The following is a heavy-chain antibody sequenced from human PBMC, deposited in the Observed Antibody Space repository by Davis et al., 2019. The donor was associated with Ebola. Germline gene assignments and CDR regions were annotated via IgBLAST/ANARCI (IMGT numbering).Heavy chain of an antibody. CDR2: ISAYNGNT. CDR3: ARDFSRKQLVTAGWFDP. D-gene: IGHD6-6*01. CDR1: GYTFTSYG. Sequence: ASVKVSCKASGYTFTSYGISWVRQAPGQGLEWMGWISAYNGNTNYAQKLQGRVTMTTDTSTSTAYMELRSLRSDDTAVYYCARDFSRKQLVTAGWFDPWGQGTLVTVSS. V-gene: IGHV1-18*01. J-gene: IGHJ5*02.